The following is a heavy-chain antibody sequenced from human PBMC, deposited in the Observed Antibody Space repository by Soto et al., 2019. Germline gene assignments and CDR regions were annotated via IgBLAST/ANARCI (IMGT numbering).Heavy chain of an antibody. CDR2: ISSSTGYI. Sequence: EVQLVESGGGLVKPGGSLRLSCATSGFTFSSYSMNWVRQAPGKGLEWVSSISSSTGYIYYADSVKGRFTISRDNAKNSLYLQIKSLRAEDTAVYYCASAGRDGYNWDYWGQGTRVTVS. D-gene: IGHD5-12*01. J-gene: IGHJ4*02. CDR1: GFTFSSYS. CDR3: ASAGRDGYNWDY. V-gene: IGHV3-21*01.